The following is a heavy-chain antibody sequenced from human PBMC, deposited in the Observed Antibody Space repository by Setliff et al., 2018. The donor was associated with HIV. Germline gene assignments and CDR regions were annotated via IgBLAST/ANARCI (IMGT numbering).Heavy chain of an antibody. Sequence: KPSETLSLTCTVSGGSISSDSYYWGWIRQPPGKGLESIGTLFYNGATYYSPSLKGRVIISVDTSKNQFSLRLTSVTAADTAVYYCARHFRYPGIAVAGIDYWGQGTLVTVSS. CDR2: LFYNGAT. CDR3: ARHFRYPGIAVAGIDY. V-gene: IGHV4-39*01. J-gene: IGHJ4*01. CDR1: GGSISSDSYY. D-gene: IGHD6-19*01.